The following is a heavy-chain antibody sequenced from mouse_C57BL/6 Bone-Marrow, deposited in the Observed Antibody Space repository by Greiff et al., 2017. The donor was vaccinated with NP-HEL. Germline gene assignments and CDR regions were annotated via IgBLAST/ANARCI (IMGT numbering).Heavy chain of an antibody. CDR3: ARGDGYPYYFDY. D-gene: IGHD2-3*01. V-gene: IGHV1-64*01. J-gene: IGHJ2*01. Sequence: VKLQESGAELVKPGASVKLSCKASGYTFTSYWMHWVKQRPGQGLEWIGMIHPNSGSTNYNEKFKSKATLTVDKSSSTAYMQLSSLTSEDSAVYYCARGDGYPYYFDYWGQGTTLTVSS. CDR2: IHPNSGST. CDR1: GYTFTSYW.